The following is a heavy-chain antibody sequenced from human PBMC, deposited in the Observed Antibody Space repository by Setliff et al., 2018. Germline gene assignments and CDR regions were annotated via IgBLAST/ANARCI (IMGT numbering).Heavy chain of an antibody. CDR1: GGSISSPNW. D-gene: IGHD3-3*01. CDR3: ARMSGFLYMDV. J-gene: IGHJ6*03. V-gene: IGHV4-4*02. Sequence: ASETLSLTCAVSGGSISSPNWGNWVRQPPGKGLEWIGEIYHSGTTNYNPSLKSRVTMSVDKSKNQFSLKLSSVTAADTAVYYCARMSGFLYMDVWGKGTTVTVSS. CDR2: IYHSGTT.